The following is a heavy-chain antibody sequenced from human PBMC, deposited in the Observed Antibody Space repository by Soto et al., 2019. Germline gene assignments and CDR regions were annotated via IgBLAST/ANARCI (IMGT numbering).Heavy chain of an antibody. CDR2: IYYSGST. D-gene: IGHD3-10*01. J-gene: IGHJ3*02. CDR3: ARDPGGDTAFDI. V-gene: IGHV4-59*01. Sequence: SETLSLTCTVSGGPISSYYWSWIRQPPGKGLEWIGYIYYSGSTNYNPSLKSRVTISVDTSKNQFSLKLSSVTAADTAVYYCARDPGGDTAFDIWGQGTMVTVSS. CDR1: GGPISSYY.